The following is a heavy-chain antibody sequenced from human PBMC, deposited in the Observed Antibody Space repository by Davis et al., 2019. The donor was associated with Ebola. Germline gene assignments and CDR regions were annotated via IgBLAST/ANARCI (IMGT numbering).Heavy chain of an antibody. V-gene: IGHV3-11*04. CDR3: ARGLDSSGWEEGGYFDY. CDR1: GFTFSDYY. J-gene: IGHJ4*02. Sequence: GESLKISCAASGFTFSDYYMSWIRQAPGKGLEWVSYISSSSSTIYYADSVKGRFTISRDNAKNSLYLQMNSLRDEDTAVYYCARGLDSSGWEEGGYFDYWGQGTLVTVSS. CDR2: ISSSSSTI. D-gene: IGHD6-19*01.